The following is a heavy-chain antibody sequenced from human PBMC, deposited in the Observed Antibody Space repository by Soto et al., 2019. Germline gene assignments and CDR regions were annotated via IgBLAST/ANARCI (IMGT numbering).Heavy chain of an antibody. CDR1: GLTFSRYA. CDR3: AAELGNTGYDGHDY. Sequence: QVQLVESGGGVVQPGRSLRLSCAASGLTFSRYAMHWVRQAPGKGLEWVAVIIYDGSNKHYADSVQGRFTISRDNSKNTLYLQMTSPRAEDTAVYYCAAELGNTGYDGHDYWGQGTLVTVSS. CDR2: IIYDGSNK. J-gene: IGHJ4*02. V-gene: IGHV3-30*04. D-gene: IGHD5-12*01.